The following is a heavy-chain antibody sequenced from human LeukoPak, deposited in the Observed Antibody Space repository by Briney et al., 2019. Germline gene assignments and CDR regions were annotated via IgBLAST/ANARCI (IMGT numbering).Heavy chain of an antibody. V-gene: IGHV3-48*02. CDR1: GFTFSTNS. CDR2: ITADSATT. CDR3: ASRDYFDY. Sequence: GGSLRLSCAVSGFTFSTNSMNWVRQAPGKGLEWVSYITADSATTYYADSVKGRFTISRDNAKNSLYLQMNSLRDEDTAVYYCASRDYFDYWGQGTLVTVSS. J-gene: IGHJ4*02.